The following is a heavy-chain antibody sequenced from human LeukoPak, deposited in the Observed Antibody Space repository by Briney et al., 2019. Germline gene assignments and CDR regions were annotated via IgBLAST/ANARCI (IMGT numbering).Heavy chain of an antibody. CDR3: ATRGYSYGHPFDY. Sequence: GGSLKISCKGSGYSFTSYWIGWVRQMPGKGLEWMGIIYPGDSDTRYSPSFQGQVTISADKSISTAYLQWSSLKASDTAMYYCATRGYSYGHPFDYWGQGTLVTVSS. J-gene: IGHJ4*02. D-gene: IGHD5-18*01. V-gene: IGHV5-51*01. CDR2: IYPGDSDT. CDR1: GYSFTSYW.